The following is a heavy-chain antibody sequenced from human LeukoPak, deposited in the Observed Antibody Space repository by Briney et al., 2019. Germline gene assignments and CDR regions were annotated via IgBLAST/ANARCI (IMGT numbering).Heavy chain of an antibody. V-gene: IGHV1-69*13. Sequence: SVKVSCKASGGTFSSYAISWVRQAPGQGLEWMGGIIPIFGTANYAQKFQGRVTITADESTSTAYMELSSLRSEDTAVYYCARDQGSPGYYYYGMDVWGQGTTVTVSS. J-gene: IGHJ6*02. CDR2: IIPIFGTA. D-gene: IGHD2-15*01. CDR3: ARDQGSPGYYYYGMDV. CDR1: GGTFSSYA.